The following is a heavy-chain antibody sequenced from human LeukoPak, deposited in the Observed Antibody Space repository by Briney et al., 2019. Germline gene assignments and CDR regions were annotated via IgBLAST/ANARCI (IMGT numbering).Heavy chain of an antibody. D-gene: IGHD4-17*01. CDR2: IYSGGST. CDR3: ARAGPETMVTTLYFDY. CDR1: GFTVSSNY. Sequence: GGSLRLSCAASGFTVSSNYMSWVRQAPGKGLEWVSVIYSGGSTYYADSVKGRFTISRDNSKNTLYLQMNSLRAEDTAVYYCARAGPETMVTTLYFDYWGQGTLVTVSS. V-gene: IGHV3-53*01. J-gene: IGHJ4*02.